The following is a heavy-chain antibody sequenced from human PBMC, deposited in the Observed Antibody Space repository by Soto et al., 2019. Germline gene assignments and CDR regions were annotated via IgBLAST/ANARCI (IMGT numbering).Heavy chain of an antibody. Sequence: QITLKESGPTLVKPTQTLTLTCTFSGFSLSTSGVGVGWIRQPPGKALEWLALIYWDDDKRYSPSLKSRLTITNDTSKNQVVLTMTNMDPVDTATYYCAHISYDILTGYYPFDYWGQGTLVTVSS. CDR1: GFSLSTSGVG. CDR2: IYWDDDK. CDR3: AHISYDILTGYYPFDY. D-gene: IGHD3-9*01. J-gene: IGHJ4*02. V-gene: IGHV2-5*02.